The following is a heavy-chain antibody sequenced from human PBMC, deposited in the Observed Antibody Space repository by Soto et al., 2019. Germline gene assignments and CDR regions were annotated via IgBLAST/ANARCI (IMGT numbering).Heavy chain of an antibody. Sequence: SETLSLTCAVSGGSISSSNWWSWVRQPPGKGLEWIGEIYHSGSTNYNPSLKSRVTISVDKSKDQFSLKLSSVTAADTAVYYCARLSVYDSSGYSLYYFDYWGQGTLVTVSS. CDR3: ARLSVYDSSGYSLYYFDY. CDR2: IYHSGST. CDR1: GGSISSSNW. D-gene: IGHD3-22*01. V-gene: IGHV4-4*02. J-gene: IGHJ4*02.